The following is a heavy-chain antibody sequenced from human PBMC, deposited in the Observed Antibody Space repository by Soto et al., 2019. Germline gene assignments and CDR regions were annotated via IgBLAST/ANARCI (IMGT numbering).Heavy chain of an antibody. D-gene: IGHD4-17*01. Sequence: GSLRLSCAASGFAFDNYAMTWVRQAPGKGLEWVSTISGSGGTTYCADSVKGRFTISRDNSKNTLYLQMNSLRAEDTAVYYCAKDLYGDFDYWGQGTLVTVSS. CDR3: AKDLYGDFDY. CDR2: ISGSGGTT. J-gene: IGHJ4*02. CDR1: GFAFDNYA. V-gene: IGHV3-23*01.